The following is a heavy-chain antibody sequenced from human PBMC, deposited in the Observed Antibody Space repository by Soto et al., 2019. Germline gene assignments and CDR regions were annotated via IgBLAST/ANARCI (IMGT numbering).Heavy chain of an antibody. J-gene: IGHJ4*02. CDR3: AHKGARDRGYYVERTFDY. D-gene: IGHD1-26*01. CDR2: IYWDDDK. V-gene: IGHV2-5*02. Sequence: QITLKESGPTLVKPTQPLTLTCTFSGFSLSTSGVTVGWIRQPPGKALEWLALIYWDDDKRYSPSLNSRLTLTKDTSKNQVVLTVTNVDPMDTATYYCAHKGARDRGYYVERTFDYWGQGTLVTVSS. CDR1: GFSLSTSGVT.